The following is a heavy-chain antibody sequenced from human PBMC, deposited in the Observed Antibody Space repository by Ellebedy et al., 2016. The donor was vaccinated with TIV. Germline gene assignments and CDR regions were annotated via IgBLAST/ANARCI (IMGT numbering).Heavy chain of an antibody. CDR2: ISYDGRLT. Sequence: GESLKISCAASGFTFSTHPMHWVRQAPGKGLEWVAVISYDGRLTYYADSVKGRFTISRDDSKNTLYLQMNSLRADDTAVYYCARDSGYDPFFSPGAYWGQGALVTVSS. CDR1: GFTFSTHP. CDR3: ARDSGYDPFFSPGAY. V-gene: IGHV3-30*14. J-gene: IGHJ4*02. D-gene: IGHD5-12*01.